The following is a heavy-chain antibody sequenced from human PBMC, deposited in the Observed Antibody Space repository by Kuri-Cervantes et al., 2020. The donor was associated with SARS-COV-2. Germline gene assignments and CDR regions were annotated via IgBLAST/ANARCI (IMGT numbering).Heavy chain of an antibody. D-gene: IGHD3-10*01. Sequence: GSLRLSCTVSGGSISSSSYYWGWIRQPPGKGLEWIGSIYYSGSTYYNPSLKSRVTIPVDTSKNQFSLKLSSVTAADTAVYYCARHSPPRITMVRGVITTYFDYWGQGTLVTVSS. CDR1: GGSISSSSYY. J-gene: IGHJ4*02. V-gene: IGHV4-39*01. CDR2: IYYSGST. CDR3: ARHSPPRITMVRGVITTYFDY.